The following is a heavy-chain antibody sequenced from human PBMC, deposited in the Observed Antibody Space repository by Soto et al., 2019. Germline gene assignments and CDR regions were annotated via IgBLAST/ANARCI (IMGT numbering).Heavy chain of an antibody. J-gene: IGHJ4*02. V-gene: IGHV3-33*01. CDR2: IWYDGSNK. CDR1: GFTFSSYG. D-gene: IGHD3-10*01. CDR3: ARDAKLLWFGEFDY. Sequence: QVQLVESGGGVVQPGRSLRLSCAASGFTFSSYGMHWVRQAPGKGLEWVAVIWYDGSNKYYADSVKGRFTISRDNXXNTLYLQMNSLRAEDTAVYYCARDAKLLWFGEFDYWGQGTLVTVSS.